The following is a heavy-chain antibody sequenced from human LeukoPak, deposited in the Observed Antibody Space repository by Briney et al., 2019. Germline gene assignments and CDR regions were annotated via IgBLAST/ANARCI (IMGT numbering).Heavy chain of an antibody. CDR2: INPKSGRT. CDR3: ARGRSGLAAAGIYAY. CDR1: GYTFTSSD. Sequence: ASVKVSCKASGYTFTSSDINWVRQATAQGVEWMGWINPKSGRTGYAKKFQDRVSMTMNTSISTAYMEVSSLRFDDTAVYYCARGRSGLAAAGIYAYWGEGTLITVSS. J-gene: IGHJ4*02. V-gene: IGHV1-8*01. D-gene: IGHD6-13*01.